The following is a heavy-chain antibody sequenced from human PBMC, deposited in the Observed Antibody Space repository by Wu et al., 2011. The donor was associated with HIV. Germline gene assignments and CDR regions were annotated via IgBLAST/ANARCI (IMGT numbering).Heavy chain of an antibody. CDR3: ARSGVSAEYYFYYMND. CDR2: ISVYNGNR. V-gene: IGHV1-18*01. Sequence: QVQLVQSGAEVKEPGASVEVSCKASGYTFTSYGISWVRQAPGQGLEWMGWISVYNGNRNYAQKLQGRVTMTIDRSTSTAYMELTSLRSDDTAVYYCARSGVSAEYYFYYMNDWGKGTTVTVPS. J-gene: IGHJ6*03. CDR1: GYTFTSYG. D-gene: IGHD2-2*01.